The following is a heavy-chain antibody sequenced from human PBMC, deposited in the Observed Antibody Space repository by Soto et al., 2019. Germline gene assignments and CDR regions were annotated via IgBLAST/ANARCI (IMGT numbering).Heavy chain of an antibody. CDR3: ARDYSNYRNNWFDP. CDR2: IYHSGST. CDR1: SGSISSSNW. V-gene: IGHV4-4*02. Sequence: PSETLSLTCAVSSGSISSSNWWSWVRQPPGKGLEWIGEIYHSGSTNYNPSLKSRVTISVDKSKNQFSLKLSSVTAADTAVYYCARDYSNYRNNWFDPWGQGTLVTVSS. J-gene: IGHJ5*02. D-gene: IGHD4-4*01.